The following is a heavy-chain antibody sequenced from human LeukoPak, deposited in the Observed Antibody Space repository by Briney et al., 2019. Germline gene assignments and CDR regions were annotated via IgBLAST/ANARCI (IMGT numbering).Heavy chain of an antibody. Sequence: ASVKVSCKASGYTFTSYDINWVRQATGQGLEWMGWMSPNGGNTGYAQKFQGRVAMTRDTSISTAHMELSSLRSDDTAVYYCAGGQPNWGFDFWGQGTLVTVSS. J-gene: IGHJ4*02. CDR3: AGGQPNWGFDF. CDR2: MSPNGGNT. V-gene: IGHV1-8*01. D-gene: IGHD7-27*01. CDR1: GYTFTSYD.